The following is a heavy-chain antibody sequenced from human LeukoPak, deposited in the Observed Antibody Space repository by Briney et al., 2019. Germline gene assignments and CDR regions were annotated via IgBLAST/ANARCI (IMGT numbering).Heavy chain of an antibody. CDR3: ARELASGY. J-gene: IGHJ4*02. Sequence: GRPLRLSCATSGFTFNAYPMHWVRQAPGKGLEWVAIILSDGNNAFYADSVKGRFTISRDNAKGTLYLQMDSLRAEDTATYYCARELASGYWGQGTLVTVSS. CDR1: GFTFNAYP. V-gene: IGHV3-30-3*01. D-gene: IGHD1-1*01. CDR2: ILSDGNNA.